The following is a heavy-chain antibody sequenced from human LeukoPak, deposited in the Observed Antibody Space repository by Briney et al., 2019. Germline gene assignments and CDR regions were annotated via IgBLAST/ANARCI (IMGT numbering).Heavy chain of an antibody. CDR1: GGSINSYY. D-gene: IGHD1-26*01. V-gene: IGHV4-59*01. CDR3: ARIGIKYSTSGWWFDP. CDR2: IYYSGST. J-gene: IGHJ5*02. Sequence: SETLSLTCTVSGGSINSYYWSWIRQPPGEGLEWIGDIYYSGSTNYNPSLKSRVTISVDTSKNQFSLKLSSVTAADTAVYYCARIGIKYSTSGWWFDPWGQGTLVTVSS.